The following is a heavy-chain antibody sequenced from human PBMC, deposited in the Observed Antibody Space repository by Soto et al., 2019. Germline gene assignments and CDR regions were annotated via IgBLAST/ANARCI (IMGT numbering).Heavy chain of an antibody. J-gene: IGHJ4*02. CDR3: ARIVRFLEWLPSGDY. D-gene: IGHD3-3*01. CDR2: IFSNDEK. CDR1: LSHSKKRMG. V-gene: IGHV2-26*01. Sequence: LSHSKKRMGVSWIRQPPGKALEWLAHIFSNDEKSYSTSLKSRLTISKDTSKSQVVLTMTNMDPVDTATYYCARIVRFLEWLPSGDYWGQGTLVT.